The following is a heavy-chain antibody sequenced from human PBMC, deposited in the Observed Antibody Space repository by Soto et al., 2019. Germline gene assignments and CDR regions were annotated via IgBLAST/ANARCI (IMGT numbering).Heavy chain of an antibody. CDR1: GFTFSSYG. V-gene: IGHV3-33*01. Sequence: ESGGGVVQPGRSLRLSCAASGFTFSSYGMHWVRQAPGKGLEWVAVIWYDGSNKYYADSVKGRFTISRDNSKNTLYLQMNSLRAEDTAVYYCARDGPNTYCGGDCYPPDYWGQGTLVTVSS. CDR2: IWYDGSNK. D-gene: IGHD2-21*02. CDR3: ARDGPNTYCGGDCYPPDY. J-gene: IGHJ4*02.